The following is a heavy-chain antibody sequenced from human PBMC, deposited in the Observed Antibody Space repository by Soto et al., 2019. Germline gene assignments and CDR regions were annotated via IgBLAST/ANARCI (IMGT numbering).Heavy chain of an antibody. D-gene: IGHD4-17*01. J-gene: IGHJ4*02. CDR1: GFTVSSYA. Sequence: GGSLRLSCAASGFTVSSYAMTWVRQAPGKGLEWVSAISGSGTNRYYADSVKGRFTISGDNSKNTLYLQMNSLRAEDTAVYYCAKDRVDYGDYRGLDYWGQGTLVTVSS. CDR2: ISGSGTNR. CDR3: AKDRVDYGDYRGLDY. V-gene: IGHV3-23*01.